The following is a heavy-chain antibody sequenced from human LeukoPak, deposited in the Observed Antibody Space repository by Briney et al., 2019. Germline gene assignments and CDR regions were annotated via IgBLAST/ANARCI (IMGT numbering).Heavy chain of an antibody. J-gene: IGHJ5*02. CDR3: ARQGSRYYYVSHNWFDP. CDR1: GDSISSGDYY. CDR2: ISSSGST. Sequence: SETLSLTCTVSGDSISSGDYYWSWIRQPAGKGLEWIGRISSSGSTNYNPSLKSRVTISVDTSKNQFSLKLSSVTAADTAVYYCARQGSRYYYVSHNWFDPWGQGTLVTVSS. D-gene: IGHD3-22*01. V-gene: IGHV4-61*02.